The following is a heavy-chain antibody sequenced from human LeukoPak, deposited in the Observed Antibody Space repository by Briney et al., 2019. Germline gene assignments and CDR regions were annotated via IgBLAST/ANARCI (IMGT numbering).Heavy chain of an antibody. CDR2: VTATSDRT. D-gene: IGHD5-18*01. CDR1: GFNFHSYV. V-gene: IGHV3-23*01. CDR3: ARADWDTAMIDY. Sequence: PGGSLRLSCAASGFNFHSYVMSWVRQAPGKGPEWVSSVTATSDRTFYADSVKGRFTISRDNAKNSLYLQMNSLRAEDTAVYYCARADWDTAMIDYWGQGTLVTVSS. J-gene: IGHJ4*02.